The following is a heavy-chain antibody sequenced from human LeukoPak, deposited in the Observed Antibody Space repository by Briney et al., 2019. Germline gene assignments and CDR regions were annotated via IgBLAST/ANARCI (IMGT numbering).Heavy chain of an antibody. CDR3: ARRGDNEGYDY. CDR1: GYTFTDYY. V-gene: IGHV1-2*02. D-gene: IGHD1-1*01. CDR2: INPNSGGS. J-gene: IGHJ4*02. Sequence: ASVKVSCRASGYTFTDYYIHWVRQAPGQGLEWMGWINPNSGGSNNAQKFQGRVTMTRDTSISTAYMELSSLRSGDTAVFYCARRGDNEGYDYLGQGTLVTVSS.